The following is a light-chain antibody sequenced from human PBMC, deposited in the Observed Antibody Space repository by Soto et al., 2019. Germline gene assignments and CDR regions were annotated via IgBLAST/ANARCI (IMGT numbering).Light chain of an antibody. CDR2: GAS. CDR3: QQYGSSPT. J-gene: IGKJ5*01. V-gene: IGKV3-20*01. CDR1: QSVSSTY. Sequence: EIVLTQSPGTLSLSPGERATLSCRASQSVSSTYLAWYQQKPGQAPRLLIYGASSRATGIPDNFSGSGSGTDFTLTISRLEPEDSAVYYCQQYGSSPTFGQGTRLEIK.